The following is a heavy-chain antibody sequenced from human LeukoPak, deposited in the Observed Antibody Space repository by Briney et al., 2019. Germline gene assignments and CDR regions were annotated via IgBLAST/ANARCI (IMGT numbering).Heavy chain of an antibody. CDR1: GFTVSSNY. J-gene: IGHJ6*02. Sequence: GGSLRPSCAASGFTVSSNYMSWVRQAPGKGLEWVSDIYSGGSTYYADSVKGRFTISRDNSKNTLYLQMNSLRAEDTAVYYCARDYYYYYGMDVWGQGTTVTVSS. CDR3: ARDYYYYYGMDV. V-gene: IGHV3-66*01. CDR2: IYSGGST.